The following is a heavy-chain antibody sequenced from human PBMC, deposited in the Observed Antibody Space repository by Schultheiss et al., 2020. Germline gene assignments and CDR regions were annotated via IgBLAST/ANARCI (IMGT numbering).Heavy chain of an antibody. J-gene: IGHJ4*02. CDR1: GGSISSGGYS. Sequence: SETLSLTCAVSGGSISSGGYSWSWIRQPPGKGLEWIGYIYHSGSTYYNPSLKSRVTISVDRSKNQFSLKLSSVTAADTAVYYCARVRDGYVYYFDYWGQGTLVNVSS. CDR3: ARVRDGYVYYFDY. CDR2: IYHSGST. D-gene: IGHD5-24*01. V-gene: IGHV4-30-2*01.